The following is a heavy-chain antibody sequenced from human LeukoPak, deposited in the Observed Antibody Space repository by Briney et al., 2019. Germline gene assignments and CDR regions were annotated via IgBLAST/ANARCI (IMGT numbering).Heavy chain of an antibody. V-gene: IGHV4-59*01. CDR2: NYYSGST. CDR1: GGSISSYY. J-gene: IGHJ4*02. CDR3: ARHPCSSGSCKGGFDY. D-gene: IGHD2-15*01. Sequence: SETLSLTCIVSGGSISSYYWSWIRQPPGKGPEWIGYNYYSGSTNYNPSLKSRVTISVDTSKNQFSLKLSSVTAADTAVYYCARHPCSSGSCKGGFDYWGQGTLVTVSS.